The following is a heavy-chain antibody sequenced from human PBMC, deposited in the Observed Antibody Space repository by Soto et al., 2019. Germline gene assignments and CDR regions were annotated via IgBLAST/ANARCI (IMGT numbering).Heavy chain of an antibody. CDR3: ARDNLAFQGAFDL. CDR1: GFVFSDFQ. V-gene: IGHV3-21*01. J-gene: IGHJ4*02. Sequence: GGSLRLSCAASGFVFSDFQFNWVRQAPGGGLEWLSSITGTSAFTEYAESIEGRFTISRDNPNKLLFLHMDNLRPEDTAVYYCARDNLAFQGAFDLWGQGTPVTVSS. CDR2: ITGTSAFT. D-gene: IGHD3-16*01.